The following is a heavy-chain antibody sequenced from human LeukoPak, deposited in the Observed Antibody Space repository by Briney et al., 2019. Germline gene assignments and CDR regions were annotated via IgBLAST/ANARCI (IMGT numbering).Heavy chain of an antibody. CDR1: GFTLSSYA. CDR3: AKAPVTTCRGALCYPFDY. D-gene: IGHD2-15*01. Sequence: GGSLGLSCAASGFTLSSYAMSWVRQAPGKGLEWVSAISDTGNTYHADSVKGRFTISRDSSKNTLFLQMNRLRPEDAAVYYCAKAPVTTCRGALCYPFDYWGLGTLVTVSS. J-gene: IGHJ4*02. V-gene: IGHV3-23*01. CDR2: ISDTGNT.